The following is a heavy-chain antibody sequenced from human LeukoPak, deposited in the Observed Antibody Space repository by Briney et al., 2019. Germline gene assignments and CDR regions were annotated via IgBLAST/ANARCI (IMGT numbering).Heavy chain of an antibody. J-gene: IGHJ5*02. CDR3: AKIKIAVAGTWPPRWFDP. CDR1: GFTFSSYA. D-gene: IGHD6-19*01. V-gene: IGHV3-23*01. Sequence: GGSLRLSCAASGFTFSSYAMSWVRQAPGKGLEWVSAISGSGGSTYYADSVKGRFTISRDNYKNTLFLQMNSLRAEDTAVYYCAKIKIAVAGTWPPRWFDPWGQGTLVTVSS. CDR2: ISGSGGST.